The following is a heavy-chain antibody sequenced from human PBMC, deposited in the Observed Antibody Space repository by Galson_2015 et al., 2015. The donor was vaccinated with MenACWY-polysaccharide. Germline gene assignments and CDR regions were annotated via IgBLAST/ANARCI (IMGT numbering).Heavy chain of an antibody. CDR3: ARDYCSRTSCYGMDV. V-gene: IGHV3-30-3*01. J-gene: IGHJ6*02. D-gene: IGHD2-2*01. CDR2: ISYDATNK. Sequence: VAVISYDATNKYYAESVKGRFTISRDNSKNTMYVQMNSLRAEDTAIYYCARDYCSRTSCYGMDVWGQGTTVTASS.